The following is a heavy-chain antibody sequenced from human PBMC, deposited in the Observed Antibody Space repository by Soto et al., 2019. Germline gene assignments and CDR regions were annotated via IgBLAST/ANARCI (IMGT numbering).Heavy chain of an antibody. CDR3: ARPFQDYRGYTYRFDV. J-gene: IGHJ6*02. Sequence: ASVKVSCKSSGYSFNNYDINWARQAPGQGLEWIRWMSPNSGNTGYAQKFEGRVTMTRDTSTKTAYPELGSLTSDDTALYYSARPFQDYRGYTYRFDVWGQGTMVTVSS. CDR2: MSPNSGNT. CDR1: GYSFNNYD. D-gene: IGHD5-12*01. V-gene: IGHV1-8*01.